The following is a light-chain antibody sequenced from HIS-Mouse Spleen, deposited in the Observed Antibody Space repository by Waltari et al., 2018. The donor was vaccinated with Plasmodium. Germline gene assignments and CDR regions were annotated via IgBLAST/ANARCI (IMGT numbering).Light chain of an antibody. J-gene: IGLJ2*01. CDR3: QAWDSSTVV. Sequence: SYELTQPPSVSVSPGQTASITCSGDKLGDKYACWYQQKPGQSPVLVIYQDSNLPSGIPERFSCSNSGNTATLTISGTQAMDEADYYCQAWDSSTVVFGGGTKLTVL. CDR2: QDS. CDR1: KLGDKY. V-gene: IGLV3-1*01.